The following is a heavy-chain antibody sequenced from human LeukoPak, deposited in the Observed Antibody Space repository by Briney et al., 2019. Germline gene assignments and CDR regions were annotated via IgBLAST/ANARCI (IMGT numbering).Heavy chain of an antibody. Sequence: GGSLRLSCAASGFTFSSYAMSWLRQAPGKGLEWVSTITSTGGTTYSADSVKGRFTISRDNSKNTLYLQMNSLRAEDTAVYYCARGWGSYYFDDWGQGTLVTVSS. CDR3: ARGWGSYYFDD. D-gene: IGHD2-21*01. CDR2: ITSTGGTT. V-gene: IGHV3-23*01. CDR1: GFTFSSYA. J-gene: IGHJ4*02.